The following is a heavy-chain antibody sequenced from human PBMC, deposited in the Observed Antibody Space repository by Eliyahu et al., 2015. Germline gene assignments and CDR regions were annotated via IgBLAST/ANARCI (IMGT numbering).Heavy chain of an antibody. CDR3: AHRLPHSNWNEGWFDP. CDR2: IYWDDDK. V-gene: IGHV2-5*02. Sequence: QITLEESGPTLVKPTQTLTLTCTXSGFSLXTTGXGVGWIRQPPGKALEWLAVIYWDDDKRYSPSLKXRLTITKDASKNQVVLIITNMDPVDTATYYCAHRLPHSNWNEGWFDPWGQGALVTVSS. J-gene: IGHJ5*02. CDR1: GFSLXTTGXG. D-gene: IGHD1-20*01.